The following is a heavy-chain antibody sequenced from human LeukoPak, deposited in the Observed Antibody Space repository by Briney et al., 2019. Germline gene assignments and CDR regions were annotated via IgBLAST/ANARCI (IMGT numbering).Heavy chain of an antibody. D-gene: IGHD3-10*01. CDR3: ARDPFMVRGVINPFDP. CDR2: INPNSGGT. CDR1: GYTFTGYY. J-gene: IGHJ5*02. Sequence: ASVKVSCKASGYTFTGYYMHWVRQAPGQGLEWMGWINPNSGGTNCAQKFQGRVTMTRDTSISTAYMELSRLRSDDTAVYYCARDPFMVRGVINPFDPWGQGTLVTVSS. V-gene: IGHV1-2*02.